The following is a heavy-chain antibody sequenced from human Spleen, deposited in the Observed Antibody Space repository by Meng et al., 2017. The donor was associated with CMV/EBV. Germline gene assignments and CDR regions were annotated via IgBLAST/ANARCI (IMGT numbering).Heavy chain of an antibody. Sequence: GGSLRLSCAASGFTFSSYAMHWVRQAPGKGLEWVAVISYDGSNKYYADSVKGRFTISRDNSKNTLYLQMNSLRAEDTAVYYCARDNIIGYCSSTSCRDYWGQGTLVTVSS. CDR1: GFTFSSYA. CDR2: ISYDGSNK. CDR3: ARDNIIGYCSSTSCRDY. V-gene: IGHV3-30*04. J-gene: IGHJ4*02. D-gene: IGHD2-2*01.